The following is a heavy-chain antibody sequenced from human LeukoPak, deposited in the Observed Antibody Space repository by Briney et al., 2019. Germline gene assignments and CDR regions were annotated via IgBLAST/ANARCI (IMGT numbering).Heavy chain of an antibody. CDR3: AKHKENYGDSCLDDY. CDR1: GFTFSSYG. J-gene: IGHJ4*02. D-gene: IGHD4-17*01. Sequence: GGSLRLSCAASGFTFSSYGMHWVRQAPGKGLEWVAVISYDGSNKYYADSVKGRFTISRDNSKNTLYLQMNSLRGEDTAVYYCAKHKENYGDSCLDDYWGQGTLVTVSS. CDR2: ISYDGSNK. V-gene: IGHV3-30*18.